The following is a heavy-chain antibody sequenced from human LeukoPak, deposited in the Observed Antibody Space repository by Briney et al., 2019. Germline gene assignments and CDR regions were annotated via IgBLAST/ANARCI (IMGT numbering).Heavy chain of an antibody. J-gene: IGHJ4*02. CDR2: IYGSGEGQT. Sequence: GGSLRLSCAGYGFNFRAYTMNWVRQAPGQGLQWVSGIYGSGEGQTFYADSVRGRFTISRDDSRNLVFLHMDSLRVEDTALYYCAKDVKSDGVWDVGHWGRGTLVTVSS. V-gene: IGHV3-23*01. D-gene: IGHD4-17*01. CDR1: GFNFRAYT. CDR3: AKDVKSDGVWDVGH.